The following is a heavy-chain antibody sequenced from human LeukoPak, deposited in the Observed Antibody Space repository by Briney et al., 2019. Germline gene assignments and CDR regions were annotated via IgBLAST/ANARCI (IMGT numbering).Heavy chain of an antibody. D-gene: IGHD5-24*01. CDR3: AREAQMATIRNFDY. CDR2: IYYSGST. CDR1: GGSISSGDYY. Sequence: NPSETLSLTCTVSGGSISSGDYYWSWIRQPPGKGLEWIGYIYYSGSTYYNPSLKSRVTISVDTSKNQFSLKLSSVTAADTAVYYCAREAQMATIRNFDYWGQGTLVTVSS. V-gene: IGHV4-30-4*01. J-gene: IGHJ4*02.